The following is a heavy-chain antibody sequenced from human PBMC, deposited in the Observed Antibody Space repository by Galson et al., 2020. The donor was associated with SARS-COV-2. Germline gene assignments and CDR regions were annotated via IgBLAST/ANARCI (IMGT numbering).Heavy chain of an antibody. CDR1: IGSMSDHY. CDR2: IFYTGST. J-gene: IGHJ4*02. CDR3: AKLAEGRRSSEDY. Sequence: ETSETLSLTCSVSIGSMSDHYWRWIRQPPRKALEWNGFIFYTGSTNHNASLKSRYTITLDTAKKQFYLRLTSVTAADTAVYYCAKLAEGRRSSEDYWGQGTLVAVSS. V-gene: IGHV4-59*08.